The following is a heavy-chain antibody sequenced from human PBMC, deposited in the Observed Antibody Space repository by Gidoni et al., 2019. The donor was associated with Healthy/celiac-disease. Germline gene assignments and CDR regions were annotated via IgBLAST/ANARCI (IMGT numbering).Heavy chain of an antibody. J-gene: IGHJ3*02. D-gene: IGHD3-10*02. CDR2: ISGSVGST. Sequence: EVQLLESAGGLVPPGGSLRLSWAAPGFTFSSYAMSWVRQAPGKWLEWVSAISGSVGSTYYADSVKGRFTISRDNSKNTLYLQMNSLRAEDTAVYYCAKAPVIFGDAFDIWGQGTMVTVSS. CDR1: GFTFSSYA. V-gene: IGHV3-23*01. CDR3: AKAPVIFGDAFDI.